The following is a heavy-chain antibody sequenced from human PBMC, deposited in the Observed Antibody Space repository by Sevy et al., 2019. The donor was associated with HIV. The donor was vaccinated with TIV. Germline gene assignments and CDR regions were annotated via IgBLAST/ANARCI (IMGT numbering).Heavy chain of an antibody. CDR3: VRAIAAAGSF. CDR2: INQDGSVK. J-gene: IGHJ4*02. Sequence: GGSLRLSCAASGFTLNSYWMSWVRQAPGKGLEWVANINQDGSVKYYVDSVKGRFTISRDNARNSLDLRMNSLRAEDTALYYCVRAIAAAGSFWGQGTLVTVSS. V-gene: IGHV3-7*01. CDR1: GFTLNSYW. D-gene: IGHD6-13*01.